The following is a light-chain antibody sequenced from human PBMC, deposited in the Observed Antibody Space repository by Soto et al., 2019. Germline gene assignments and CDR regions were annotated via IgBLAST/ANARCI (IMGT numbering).Light chain of an antibody. J-gene: IGKJ5*01. CDR1: QGISSA. CDR3: HRCNNYLVT. Sequence: GDRVTITCRASQGISSALAWYQQKPGKAPKLLIYDASSLESGVPSMFSGSGSGTDFTPTISSLQPDDFATYYYHRCNNYLVTFGQGTRLEIK. V-gene: IGKV1D-13*01. CDR2: DAS.